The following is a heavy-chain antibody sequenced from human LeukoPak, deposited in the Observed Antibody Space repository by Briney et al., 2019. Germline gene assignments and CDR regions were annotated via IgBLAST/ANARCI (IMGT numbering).Heavy chain of an antibody. Sequence: ASVKVSFKASGYTFTGYYMHWVRQAPGQGLEWMGWINPNSGGTSYAQKFQGRVTMTRDTSVTTAYMELSWLRSDDTAVYYCARYSGYDEPFEYWGQGTLVTVSS. CDR1: GYTFTGYY. CDR3: ARYSGYDEPFEY. CDR2: INPNSGGT. V-gene: IGHV1-2*02. J-gene: IGHJ4*02. D-gene: IGHD5-12*01.